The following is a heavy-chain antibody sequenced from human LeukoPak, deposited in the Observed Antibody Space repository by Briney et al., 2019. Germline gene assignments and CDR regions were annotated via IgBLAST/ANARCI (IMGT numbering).Heavy chain of an antibody. CDR2: ISAYNGNT. CDR3: ARSPLTVAGTLCFDP. CDR1: GYTFTSYG. V-gene: IGHV1-18*01. D-gene: IGHD6-19*01. Sequence: ASVKVSCKASGYTFTSYGISWVRQAPGQGLEWMGWISAYNGNTNYAQKLQGRVTMTTDTSTSTAYMELRSLRSDDTAVYYCARSPLTVAGTLCFDPWGQGTLVTVSS. J-gene: IGHJ5*02.